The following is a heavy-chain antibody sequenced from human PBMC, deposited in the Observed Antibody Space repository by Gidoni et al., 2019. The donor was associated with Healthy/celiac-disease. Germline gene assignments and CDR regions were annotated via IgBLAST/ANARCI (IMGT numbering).Heavy chain of an antibody. Sequence: QVQLVQSGAEVKKPGASVKVSCKASGYTFTGYYMHWVRQAPGQGLEWMGWINPNSGGTNYAQKFQGWVTMTRDPSISTAYMELSRLRSDDTAVYYCARDLREAVAGSYYYYGMDVWGQGTTVTVSS. D-gene: IGHD6-19*01. CDR2: INPNSGGT. CDR3: ARDLREAVAGSYYYYGMDV. V-gene: IGHV1-2*04. J-gene: IGHJ6*02. CDR1: GYTFTGYY.